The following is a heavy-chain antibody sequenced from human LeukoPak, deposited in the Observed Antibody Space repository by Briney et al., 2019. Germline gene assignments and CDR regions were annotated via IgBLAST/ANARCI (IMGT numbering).Heavy chain of an antibody. CDR3: ARSVVLNPFDY. CDR2: ISGSGGST. D-gene: IGHD2-15*01. Sequence: GGSLRLSCAASGFTFSSYAMSWVRQAPGKGLEWVSAISGSGGSTYYADSVKGRFTISRDNAKNSLYLQMNSLRAEDTAVYYCARSVVLNPFDYWGQGTLVTVSS. CDR1: GFTFSSYA. V-gene: IGHV3-23*01. J-gene: IGHJ4*02.